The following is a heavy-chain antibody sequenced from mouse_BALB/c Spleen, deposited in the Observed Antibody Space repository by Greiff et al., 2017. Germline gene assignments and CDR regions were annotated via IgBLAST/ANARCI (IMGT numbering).Heavy chain of an antibody. V-gene: IGHV3-2*02. Sequence: DVKLQESGPGLVKPSQSLSLTCTVTGYSITSDYAWNWIRQFPGNKLEWMGYISYSGSTSYNPSLKSRISITRDTSKNQFFLQLNSVTTEDTATYYCARVRPTSQDFDVWGAGTTVTVSS. CDR2: ISYSGST. D-gene: IGHD2-14*01. J-gene: IGHJ1*01. CDR3: ARVRPTSQDFDV. CDR1: GYSITSDYA.